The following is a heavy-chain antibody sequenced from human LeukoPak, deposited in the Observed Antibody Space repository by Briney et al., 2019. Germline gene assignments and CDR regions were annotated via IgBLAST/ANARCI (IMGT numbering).Heavy chain of an antibody. CDR2: IVVGSGNT. Sequence: GASVKVSCKASGFTFTSSAMQWVRQARGQRLEWIGWIVVGSGNTNYAQKFQERVAITRDMSTSTAYMELSSLRSEDTAVYYCAAVYGIVTHGDYWGQGTLVTVSS. V-gene: IGHV1-58*02. D-gene: IGHD3-16*02. J-gene: IGHJ4*02. CDR3: AAVYGIVTHGDY. CDR1: GFTFTSSA.